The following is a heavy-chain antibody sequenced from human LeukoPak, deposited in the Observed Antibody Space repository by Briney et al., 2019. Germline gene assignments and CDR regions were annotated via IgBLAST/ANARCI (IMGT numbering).Heavy chain of an antibody. CDR1: GFTFSSYA. Sequence: PGGSLRLSCAASGFTFSSYAMHWVRQAPGKGLEWVAVISYDGSNKYYADSVKGRFTISRDNSKNTLYLQMNSLRAEDTAVYYCARVEAPIPLWLYSDYWGQGTLVTASS. CDR2: ISYDGSNK. D-gene: IGHD5-18*01. J-gene: IGHJ4*02. CDR3: ARVEAPIPLWLYSDY. V-gene: IGHV3-30*01.